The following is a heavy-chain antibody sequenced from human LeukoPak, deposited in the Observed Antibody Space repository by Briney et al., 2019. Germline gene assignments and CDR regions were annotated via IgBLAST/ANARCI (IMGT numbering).Heavy chain of an antibody. CDR2: MNPNSGET. CDR3: ARDAYGSRSSSFDP. D-gene: IGHD3-10*01. J-gene: IGHJ5*02. V-gene: IGHV1-8*03. Sequence: ASVKVSCKASGYTFTDYDINWVRQATGQGLEWMGWMNPNSGETGYAQKFQHRVTLTRDTSISTAYMELSSLTSEDTAVYYCARDAYGSRSSSFDPWGQGTLVTVSS. CDR1: GYTFTDYD.